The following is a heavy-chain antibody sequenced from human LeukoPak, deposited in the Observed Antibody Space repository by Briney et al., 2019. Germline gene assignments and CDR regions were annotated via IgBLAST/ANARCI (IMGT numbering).Heavy chain of an antibody. Sequence: GASVKVSCKASGYTFTGYYMHWVRQAPGQGLEWMGWINPNSGGTNYAQKFQGRVTMTRDTSISTAYMELSRLRSDDTAVYYCAREYGSGSYVPLSPHFDYWGQGTLVTVSS. D-gene: IGHD3-10*01. CDR3: AREYGSGSYVPLSPHFDY. CDR1: GYTFTGYY. V-gene: IGHV1-2*02. J-gene: IGHJ4*02. CDR2: INPNSGGT.